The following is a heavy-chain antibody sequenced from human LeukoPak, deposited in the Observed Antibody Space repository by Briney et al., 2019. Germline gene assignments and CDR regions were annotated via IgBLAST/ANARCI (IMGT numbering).Heavy chain of an antibody. Sequence: GASVKVSCKASGGTFSSYAISWVRQAPGQGLEWMGGIIPIFGTANYAQKFQGRVTITADESTSTVYMELSSLRSEDTAVYYCARDHVLFGVVPRQYYYHGMDVWGQGTTVTVSS. CDR3: ARDHVLFGVVPRQYYYHGMDV. CDR2: IIPIFGTA. CDR1: GGTFSSYA. V-gene: IGHV1-69*13. J-gene: IGHJ6*02. D-gene: IGHD3-3*01.